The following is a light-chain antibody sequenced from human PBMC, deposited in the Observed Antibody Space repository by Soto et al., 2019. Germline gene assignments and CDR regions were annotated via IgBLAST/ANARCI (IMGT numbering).Light chain of an antibody. CDR1: SSNIGNNP. J-gene: IGLJ3*02. V-gene: IGLV1-44*01. CDR2: SNS. CDR3: AAWDDGQTGSWV. Sequence: QSVLTQPPSASGTPGQRVTISCSGSSSNIGNNPVNWYQQLPGTAPKLLIYSNSHRPSGVPDRFSGSKSGTSASLAISGLQSDDEADYYCAAWDDGQTGSWVFGGGTKLTVL.